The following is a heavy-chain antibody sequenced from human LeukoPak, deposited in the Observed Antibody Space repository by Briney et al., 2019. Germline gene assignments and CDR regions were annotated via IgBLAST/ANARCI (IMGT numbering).Heavy chain of an antibody. Sequence: SGTLSLTCAVSGVSISSSSNWWYWVRQSPGKGLEWIGEIYHNGGTNYNPSLKTRVTISVDKSENQLSLQLSSVTAADAAVYFCARDPYSGSQGGYWGQGTLVTVSS. CDR2: IYHNGGT. J-gene: IGHJ4*02. CDR1: GVSISSSSNW. V-gene: IGHV4-4*02. CDR3: ARDPYSGSQGGY. D-gene: IGHD1-26*01.